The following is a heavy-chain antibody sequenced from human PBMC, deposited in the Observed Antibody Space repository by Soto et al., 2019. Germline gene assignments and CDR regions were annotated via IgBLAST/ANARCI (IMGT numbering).Heavy chain of an antibody. CDR2: MNVSGST. J-gene: IGHJ4*02. Sequence: QVQLQEWAAGLVKPSETLSLTCGVFGGSCSGCYWSWIREPQVKGLEWIAEMNVSGSTTYNTSLKRRVKIAVDTSKKQFSLHLRSVTATDMDAYYSARMGGYSLGLKAQGSVTADTPLAAGGQGPSVTVS. V-gene: IGHV4-34*01. CDR1: GGSCSGCY. D-gene: IGHD2-15*01. CDR3: ARMGGYSLGLKAQGSVTADTPLAA.